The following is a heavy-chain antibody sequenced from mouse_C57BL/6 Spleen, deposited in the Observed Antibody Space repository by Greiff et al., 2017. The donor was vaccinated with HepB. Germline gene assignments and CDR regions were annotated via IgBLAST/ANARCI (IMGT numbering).Heavy chain of an antibody. CDR1: GYTFTDYD. Sequence: VQLQQSGAELVRPGASVTLSCKASGYTFTDYDMHWVKQTPVHGLEWIGAIDPETGGTAYNQKFKGKAILTADKSSSTAYMELRSLTSEDSAVDYCTRGPPTADYFDYWGQGTTLTVSS. D-gene: IGHD1-2*01. CDR2: IDPETGGT. J-gene: IGHJ2*01. CDR3: TRGPPTADYFDY. V-gene: IGHV1-15*01.